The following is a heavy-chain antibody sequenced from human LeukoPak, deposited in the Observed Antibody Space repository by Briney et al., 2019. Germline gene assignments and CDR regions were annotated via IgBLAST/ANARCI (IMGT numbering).Heavy chain of an antibody. D-gene: IGHD4-17*01. CDR1: GGTSRSYA. J-gene: IGHJ4*02. CDR2: IIPMINTP. V-gene: IGHV1-69*01. Sequence: SSVKVSCKASGGTSRSYAITWVRQAPGKGLEWMGGIIPMINTPKYAQKFQGRVSITADESTSTGYMEVSSLRSEDTAVYYCAIFQGTYGDNENDYWGQGTLVTVSS. CDR3: AIFQGTYGDNENDY.